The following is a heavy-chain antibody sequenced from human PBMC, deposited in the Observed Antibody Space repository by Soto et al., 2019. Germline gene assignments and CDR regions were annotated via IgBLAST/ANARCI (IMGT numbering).Heavy chain of an antibody. V-gene: IGHV3-11*06. Sequence: QLVESGGGLVKPGGSLRLSCAASGFTFSDYYMSWIRQAPGKGQEWGSYIASSSSYTNYADSVKGRFTTSRDNAKNSLYLQMNSLRAEDTAVYYCARDSGSPRQAFDIWGQGTMVTVSS. D-gene: IGHD1-26*01. CDR2: IASSSSYT. CDR3: ARDSGSPRQAFDI. CDR1: GFTFSDYY. J-gene: IGHJ3*02.